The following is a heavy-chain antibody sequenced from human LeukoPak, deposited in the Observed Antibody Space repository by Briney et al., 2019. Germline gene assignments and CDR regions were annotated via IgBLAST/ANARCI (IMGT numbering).Heavy chain of an antibody. Sequence: PSQTLSLTCTVSGGSISSGGYYWSWIRQYPGKDLEWVGYIYYSGSTYYNPSLKSRVTISVDTSKNQFSLKLSSVTAADTAVYFCARGFPYYDSSGPPDIWGQGTMVTVSS. CDR1: GGSISSGGYY. D-gene: IGHD3-22*01. V-gene: IGHV4-31*03. J-gene: IGHJ3*02. CDR3: ARGFPYYDSSGPPDI. CDR2: IYYSGST.